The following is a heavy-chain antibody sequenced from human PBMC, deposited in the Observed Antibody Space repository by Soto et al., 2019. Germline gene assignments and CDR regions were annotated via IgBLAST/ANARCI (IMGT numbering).Heavy chain of an antibody. CDR1: GFTFSSYG. V-gene: IGHV3-30*18. CDR2: ISYDGSNK. Sequence: QVQLVESGGGVVQPGRSLRLSCAASGFTFSSYGMPWVRQAPGKGLEWVAVISYDGSNKYYADSVKGRFTISRDNSKNSLYLQMNSLRAEDTAVYYCAKRIAEAGTDYWGRGTMVTV. D-gene: IGHD6-13*01. CDR3: AKRIAEAGTDY. J-gene: IGHJ4*02.